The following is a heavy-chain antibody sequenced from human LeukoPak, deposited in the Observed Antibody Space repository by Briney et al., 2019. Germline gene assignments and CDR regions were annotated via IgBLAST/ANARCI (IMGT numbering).Heavy chain of an antibody. CDR1: GYTFTSYD. D-gene: IGHD2-21*01. Sequence: AXVKXSCKASGYTFTSYDINWVRQATGQGLEWMGWMNPNSGNTGYAQKFQGRVTMTRNTSISTAYMELSSLRSEDTAVYYCARQLIVAEGLYGMDVWGQGTTVTVSS. V-gene: IGHV1-8*01. J-gene: IGHJ6*02. CDR3: ARQLIVAEGLYGMDV. CDR2: MNPNSGNT.